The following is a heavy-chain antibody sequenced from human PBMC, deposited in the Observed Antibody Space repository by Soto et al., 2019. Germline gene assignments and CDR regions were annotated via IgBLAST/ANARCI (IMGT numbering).Heavy chain of an antibody. J-gene: IGHJ4*02. D-gene: IGHD1-26*01. Sequence: EVQLLESGGGLVQPGGSLRLSCAASGFTFSSYAMRWVRQAPGKGLEWASAISGSGGSTYYADSAKGRFTISRDNSKNTLYLQMNSLRAEDTAVYYCARRGSGSYYDYWGQGTLVTVSS. CDR3: ARRGSGSYYDY. CDR2: ISGSGGST. V-gene: IGHV3-23*01. CDR1: GFTFSSYA.